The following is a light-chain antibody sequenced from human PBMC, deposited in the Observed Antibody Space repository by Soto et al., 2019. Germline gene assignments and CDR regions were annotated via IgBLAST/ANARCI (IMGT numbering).Light chain of an antibody. Sequence: QSALTQPASVSGSPGQSITISCTGTSSDVGGYNYVSWYQQYPGKAPKLMIYEVSNRPSGVSNRFSGSKSGNTASLTISGLQAEVEADYYCSSYTSSSTLVFGGGTQLTVL. J-gene: IGLJ2*01. CDR2: EVS. CDR1: SSDVGGYNY. V-gene: IGLV2-14*01. CDR3: SSYTSSSTLV.